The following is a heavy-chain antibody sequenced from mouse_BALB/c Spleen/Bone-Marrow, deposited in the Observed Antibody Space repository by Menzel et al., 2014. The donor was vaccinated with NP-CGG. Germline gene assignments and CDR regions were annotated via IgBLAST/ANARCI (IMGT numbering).Heavy chain of an antibody. V-gene: IGHV1-61*01. J-gene: IGHJ2*01. CDR3: ARWGAYFDY. CDR2: IDPSDSET. Sequence: QVQLQQSGAELVRPGTPVKLSCKASGYTFTSYWMNWVKQRPGRGLEWIGRIDPSDSETLYNQKFKDKATLTVDKSSSTAYIQLSSLTSEDSAVYYCARWGAYFDYWGQGTTLTVSS. CDR1: GYTFTSYW.